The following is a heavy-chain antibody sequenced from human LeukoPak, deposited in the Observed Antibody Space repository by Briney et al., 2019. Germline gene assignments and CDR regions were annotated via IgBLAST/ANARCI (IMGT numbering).Heavy chain of an antibody. CDR2: INHRGST. CDR1: GGSFSDYY. V-gene: IGHV4-34*01. CDR3: ARGVPYGPSYEFFDY. Sequence: SETLSLTCAVYGGSFSDYYWTWIRQPPGKGLEWIGEINHRGSTHYNPSLKSRATISLHTSKNQFSLKLNSVTAADTAVYYCARGVPYGPSYEFFDYWGQGTLVTVSS. J-gene: IGHJ4*02. D-gene: IGHD3-10*01.